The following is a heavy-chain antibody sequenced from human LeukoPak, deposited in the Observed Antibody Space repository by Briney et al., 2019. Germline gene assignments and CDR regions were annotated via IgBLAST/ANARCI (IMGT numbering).Heavy chain of an antibody. CDR3: DKEGANRAVYMYFGPYI. CDR2: ISFDGANK. D-gene: IGHD3-9*01. Sequence: GRSLRLSCAASGVTFSSYAMSWVRQAPGKGLDWVASISFDGANKDYADSVKGRFSISRDTSKGTLFLQMSSLRPDDTAVYYWDKEGANRAVYMYFGPYIWGQGTTVIVSS. V-gene: IGHV3-30*18. J-gene: IGHJ6*02. CDR1: GVTFSSYA.